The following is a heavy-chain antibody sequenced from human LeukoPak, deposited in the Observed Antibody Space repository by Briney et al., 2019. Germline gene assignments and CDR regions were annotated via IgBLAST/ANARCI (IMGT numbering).Heavy chain of an antibody. CDR3: AKGAAGPLVGYYFDS. CDR1: GFTFSSYW. J-gene: IGHJ4*02. CDR2: ISGSGGDT. V-gene: IGHV3-23*01. Sequence: PEGSLRLSCAASGFTFSSYWMSWVRQAPGKGLEWVSRISGSGGDTHYADSVKGRFSISRDNSKNTLYVQMNSLGAEDTAVYYCAKGAAGPLVGYYFDSWGQGTLVTVSS. D-gene: IGHD2-21*01.